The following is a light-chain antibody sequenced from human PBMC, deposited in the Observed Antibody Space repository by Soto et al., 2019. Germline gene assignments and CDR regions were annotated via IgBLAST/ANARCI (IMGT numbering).Light chain of an antibody. CDR2: NNN. J-gene: IGLJ3*02. Sequence: QSVLTQPPSASGTPGQSVTISCSGSNSNIGSYPVNWYQQLPGTAPKVLIFNNNQRPSGVPDRFSGSQSGTSASLAISGLQSEDEADYYCATWDVSLKAWVFGGGTKVTVL. CDR1: NSNIGSYP. V-gene: IGLV1-44*01. CDR3: ATWDVSLKAWV.